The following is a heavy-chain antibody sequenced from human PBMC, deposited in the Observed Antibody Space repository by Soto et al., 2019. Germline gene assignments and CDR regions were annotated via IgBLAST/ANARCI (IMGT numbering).Heavy chain of an antibody. CDR2: TIPIFGTA. CDR1: GGTFSSYA. J-gene: IGHJ4*02. V-gene: IGHV1-69*01. D-gene: IGHD3-10*01. CDR3: VRARQCILWFGMSEAYYFDC. Sequence: QVQLVQSGAEVKKPGSSVKVSCKASGGTFSSYAISWLRQAPGQGLEWMVWTIPIFGTAKYAQKFQGRVTSTAVEGTITACMELSSLRSEDTAVYYCVRARQCILWFGMSEAYYFDCLGQGTLVTVSS.